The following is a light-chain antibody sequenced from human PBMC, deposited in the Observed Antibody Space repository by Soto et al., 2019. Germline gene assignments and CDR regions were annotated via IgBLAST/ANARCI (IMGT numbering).Light chain of an antibody. V-gene: IGLV2-8*01. Sequence: QSALTQPPSASGSPEQSVTISCTGTRNDVGGYNFVSWYQHHSGKAPKLIIYEVRRRPSGVPDRFSGAKSGNTASLTVSGLQAEDEADYFCSSYAGRNTVVFGGGTKVTVL. CDR2: EVR. CDR1: RNDVGGYNF. J-gene: IGLJ2*01. CDR3: SSYAGRNTVV.